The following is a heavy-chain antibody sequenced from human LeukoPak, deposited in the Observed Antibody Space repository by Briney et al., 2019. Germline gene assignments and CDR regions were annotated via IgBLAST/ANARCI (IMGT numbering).Heavy chain of an antibody. J-gene: IGHJ6*03. CDR1: GYTFSSYG. CDR3: ARRGGKNYGDYLLYYYYMDV. CDR2: ISAYNGDT. D-gene: IGHD4-17*01. V-gene: IGHV1-18*01. Sequence: ASVKVSCKASGYTFSSYGISWVRQAPGQGLEWMGWISAYNGDTHYAQKFQGRVTMTTDTSTSTAYMELRSLRSGDTAMFYCARRGGKNYGDYLLYYYYMDVWGKGTTVTVSS.